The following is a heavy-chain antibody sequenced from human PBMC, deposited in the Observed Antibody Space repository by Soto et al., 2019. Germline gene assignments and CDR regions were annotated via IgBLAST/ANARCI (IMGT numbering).Heavy chain of an antibody. Sequence: EVQLVESGGGLVQPGGSLRLSCAASGFSFSTYSMNWVRQAPGKGLEWVSYISSRSYTIYYTESVKGRFIISRDNAKSSLYPQMNSLRDEDTGVYYCARGGSSSDNGMDVWGQGTTVTVSS. D-gene: IGHD6-6*01. J-gene: IGHJ6*02. CDR3: ARGGSSSDNGMDV. CDR1: GFSFSTYS. CDR2: ISSRSYTI. V-gene: IGHV3-48*02.